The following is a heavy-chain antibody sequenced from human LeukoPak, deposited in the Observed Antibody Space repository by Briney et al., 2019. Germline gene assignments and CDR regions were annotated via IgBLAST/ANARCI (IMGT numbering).Heavy chain of an antibody. J-gene: IGHJ4*02. V-gene: IGHV4-39*07. CDR3: ASDVGAFDY. CDR1: GGSISSSSYY. D-gene: IGHD1-26*01. CDR2: IYYSGST. Sequence: PSETLSLTCTVSGGSISSSSYYWGWIRQPPGKGLEWIGSIYYSGSTYYNPSLKSRVTISVDTSKNQFSLKLSSVTAADTAVYYCASDVGAFDYWAREPWSPSPQ.